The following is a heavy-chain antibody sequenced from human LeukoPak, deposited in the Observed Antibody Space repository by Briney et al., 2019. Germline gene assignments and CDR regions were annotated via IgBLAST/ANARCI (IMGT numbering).Heavy chain of an antibody. Sequence: SETLSLTCTVSSGSISSYYWSWIRQSPGKGLEWIGYIYYSGSTNYNPSLKSRVTISIDTSKNQFSLMLTSVTAADTAVYYCATGDETSGWYGYWGQGTLVTVSS. J-gene: IGHJ4*02. CDR2: IYYSGST. CDR3: ATGDETSGWYGY. V-gene: IGHV4-59*08. CDR1: SGSISSYY. D-gene: IGHD6-19*01.